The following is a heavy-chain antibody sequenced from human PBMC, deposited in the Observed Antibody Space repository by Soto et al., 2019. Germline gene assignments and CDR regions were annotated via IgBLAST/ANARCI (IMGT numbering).Heavy chain of an antibody. CDR3: ARGIYYYGSGSDNWFDP. V-gene: IGHV4-30-4*01. CDR1: CGSISSGDYC. J-gene: IGHJ5*02. D-gene: IGHD3-10*01. Sequence: PSETLSLTCTVSCGSISSGDYCWSWIRQPPGKGLEWIGYIYYSGSTYYNPSLKSRVTISVDTSKNQFSLKLSSVTAADTAVYYCARGIYYYGSGSDNWFDPWGQGTLVTVSS. CDR2: IYYSGST.